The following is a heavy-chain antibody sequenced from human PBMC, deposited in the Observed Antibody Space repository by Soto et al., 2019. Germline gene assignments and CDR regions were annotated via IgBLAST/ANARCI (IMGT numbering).Heavy chain of an antibody. CDR2: IYYSGST. Sequence: SETLSLTCTVSGGSISSYYWSWIRQPPGKGLEWIGYIYYSGSTNYNPSLKSRVTISVDTSKNQFSLKLSSVTAADTAVYYCARGFSNAAAGLGHYWGQGTLVTVSS. V-gene: IGHV4-59*01. CDR1: GGSISSYY. J-gene: IGHJ4*02. CDR3: ARGFSNAAAGLGHY. D-gene: IGHD6-13*01.